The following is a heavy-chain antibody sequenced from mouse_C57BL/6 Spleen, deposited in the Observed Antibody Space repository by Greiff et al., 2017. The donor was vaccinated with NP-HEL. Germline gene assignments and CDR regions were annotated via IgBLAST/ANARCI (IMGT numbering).Heavy chain of an antibody. J-gene: IGHJ2*01. D-gene: IGHD2-14*01. Sequence: VQLQQSGPELVKPGASVKISCKASGYTFTDYYINWVKQRPGQGLEWIGWIYPGSGNTKYNEKFKGKATLTVDTSSSTAYMQLSRLTAEDAAVYWCARGNQYDGFEYWGQGTTLTVSS. CDR2: IYPGSGNT. CDR1: GYTFTDYY. CDR3: ARGNQYDGFEY. V-gene: IGHV1-84*01.